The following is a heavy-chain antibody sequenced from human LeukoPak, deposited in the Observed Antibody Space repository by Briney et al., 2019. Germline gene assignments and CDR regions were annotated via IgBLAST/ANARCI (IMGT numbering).Heavy chain of an antibody. J-gene: IGHJ4*02. CDR3: ARDPSNTSGFYAYLDS. CDR1: GYTFTSHG. V-gene: IGHV1-18*01. CDR2: ISAYNGDT. Sequence: ASVKVSCKASGYTFTSHGISWVRQAPGQGREWMGWISAYNGDTKYAQKTQGRVTTTTDASTSTAYMELRSLRSDDTAMYYCARDPSNTSGFYAYLDSWGQGTLVTVSS. D-gene: IGHD6-19*01.